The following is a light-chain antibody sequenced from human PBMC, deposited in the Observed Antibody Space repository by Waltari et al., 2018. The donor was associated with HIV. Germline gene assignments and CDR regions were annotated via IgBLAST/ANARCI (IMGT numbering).Light chain of an antibody. J-gene: IGKJ1*01. CDR2: EAS. CDR3: QQSNSRPWT. Sequence: DIEMTQSPSSLSASVGDRVTITCRASQTVSRFLNWYQQKQGKAPKLLIYEASTLQSGVPSRFSGSGSGTDFTLIISSLQPEDFATYYCQQSNSRPWTFGPGTKVDIK. CDR1: QTVSRF. V-gene: IGKV1-39*01.